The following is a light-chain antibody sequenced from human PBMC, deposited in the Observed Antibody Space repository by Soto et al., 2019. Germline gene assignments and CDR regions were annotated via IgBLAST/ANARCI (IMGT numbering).Light chain of an antibody. V-gene: IGLV2-14*01. CDR1: SSDVGGYTS. J-gene: IGLJ1*01. Sequence: QSALTQPASVSGSPGQSITISCTGTSSDVGGYTSVSWFQQHPSKAPKLIIYEVSHRPSGVSIRFSGSKSGNTASLSISGLQAEDEADYSCNSYRHSTTLVFGTGTKLTVL. CDR2: EVS. CDR3: NSYRHSTTLV.